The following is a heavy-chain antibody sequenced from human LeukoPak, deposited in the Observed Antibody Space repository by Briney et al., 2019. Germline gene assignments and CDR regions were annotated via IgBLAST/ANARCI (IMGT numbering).Heavy chain of an antibody. CDR3: ARPTTGPTTQGYDS. D-gene: IGHD1-1*01. Sequence: SETLSLTCTVSGGSISSSPYYWAWIRQPPGRGLEWIGSIYYRGNTYHNPSLKSRVTISVDTSKNQFSLSVISVTAADTAVYFCARPTTGPTTQGYDSWGQGILVTVAS. V-gene: IGHV4-39*01. CDR2: IYYRGNT. CDR1: GGSISSSPYY. J-gene: IGHJ4*02.